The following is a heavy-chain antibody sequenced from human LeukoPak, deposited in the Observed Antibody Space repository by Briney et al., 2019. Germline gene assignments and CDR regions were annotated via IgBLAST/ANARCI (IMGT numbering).Heavy chain of an antibody. V-gene: IGHV1-18*01. Sequence: ASVKDTCKASGYTFSSYVFSWVRQAPGQGLEWMGWISAYNGNTNYAQNLQGRLTMTTDTSTRTAYMDLRSLRSDDTAVYYCATTRSLAVPGALDYWGQPALRTVSS. CDR3: ATTRSLAVPGALDY. CDR2: ISAYNGNT. D-gene: IGHD6-19*01. CDR1: GYTFSSYV. J-gene: IGHJ4*02.